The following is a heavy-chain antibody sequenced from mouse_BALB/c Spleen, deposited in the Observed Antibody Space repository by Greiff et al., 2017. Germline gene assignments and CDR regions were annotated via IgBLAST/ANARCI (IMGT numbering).Heavy chain of an antibody. CDR1: GFTFSDYY. J-gene: IGHJ1*01. CDR3: ARNCGSIYWYFDV. D-gene: IGHD1-1*01. Sequence: EVQRVESGGGLVKPGGSLKLSCAASGFTFSDYYMYWVRQTPEKRLEWVATISDGVSYTYYPDSVKGRFTISRDNAKNNLYLQMTSLKSEDTAMYYCARNCGSIYWYFDVWGAGTTVTVSS. CDR2: ISDGVSYT. V-gene: IGHV5-4*02.